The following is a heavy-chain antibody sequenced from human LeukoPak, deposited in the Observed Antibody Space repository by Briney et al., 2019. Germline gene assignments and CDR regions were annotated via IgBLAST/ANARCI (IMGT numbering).Heavy chain of an antibody. J-gene: IGHJ4*02. V-gene: IGHV4-34*01. CDR2: TNHSGST. CDR1: GGSFSGYY. CDR3: ARYCSGGSCYSGQYYFDY. Sequence: KPSETLSLTCAVYGGSFSGYYWSWIRQPPGKGLEWIGETNHSGSTNYNPSLKSRVTISVDTSKNQFSLKLSSVTAADTAVYYCARYCSGGSCYSGQYYFDYWGQGTLVTVSS. D-gene: IGHD2-15*01.